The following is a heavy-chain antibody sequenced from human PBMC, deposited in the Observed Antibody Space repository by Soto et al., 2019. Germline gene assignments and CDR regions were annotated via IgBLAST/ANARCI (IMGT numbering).Heavy chain of an antibody. D-gene: IGHD3-9*01. V-gene: IGHV1-3*01. CDR2: INAGNGNT. J-gene: IGHJ5*02. Sequence: QVQLVQSGAEVKKPGASVKVSCKASGYTFTSYAMHWERQAPGQRLEWMGWINAGNGNTKYSQKFQGRVTISRDTSASTAYMELSSLRSEDTAVYYCAREDPLYYDILTGYYGGGWFDPWGQGTLVTVSS. CDR1: GYTFTSYA. CDR3: AREDPLYYDILTGYYGGGWFDP.